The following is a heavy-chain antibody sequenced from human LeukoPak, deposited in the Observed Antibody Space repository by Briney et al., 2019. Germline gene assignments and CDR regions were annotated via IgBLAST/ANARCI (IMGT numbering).Heavy chain of an antibody. CDR3: AREGRGYDSSGPTGV. CDR2: ISYSGSP. V-gene: IGHV4-59*01. D-gene: IGHD3-22*01. CDR1: GGSISSYY. J-gene: IGHJ4*02. Sequence: SETLSLTCTVSGGSISSYYWSWIRQPPGKGLEWIGYISYSGSPNYNPSLKSRVTISVDASTNQFSLELSSVTAADTAVYFCAREGRGYDSSGPTGVWGQGTLVTVSS.